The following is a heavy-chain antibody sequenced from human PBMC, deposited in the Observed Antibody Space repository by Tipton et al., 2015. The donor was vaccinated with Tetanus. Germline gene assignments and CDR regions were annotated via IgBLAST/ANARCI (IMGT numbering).Heavy chain of an antibody. CDR2: VYFSGDT. V-gene: IGHV4-39*07. CDR1: GVSIADNTNY. D-gene: IGHD1-26*01. Sequence: GLVKPSGTLSLTCTVSGVSIADNTNYWGWVRQPPGKGLEWVGGVYFSGDTYSDPSLKSRVTISVDTSRNQFSLQLNSVTAADTAVYYCARDQARGARGWNYFDYWGQGTLATVSS. J-gene: IGHJ4*02. CDR3: ARDQARGARGWNYFDY.